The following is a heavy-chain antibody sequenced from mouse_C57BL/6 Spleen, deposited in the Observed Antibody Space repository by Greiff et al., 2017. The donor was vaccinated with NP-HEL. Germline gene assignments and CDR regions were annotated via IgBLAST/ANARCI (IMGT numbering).Heavy chain of an antibody. Sequence: QVQLQQPGAELVRPGTSVKLSCKASGYTFTSYWLHWVKQRPGQGLEWIGVIDPSDSYTNYNQKFKGKATLTVDTSSSTAYMQLSSLTSEDSAVYYCASRPYEYDGYFDVWGTGTTVTVSS. CDR3: ASRPYEYDGYFDV. V-gene: IGHV1-59*01. CDR1: GYTFTSYW. D-gene: IGHD2-4*01. CDR2: IDPSDSYT. J-gene: IGHJ1*03.